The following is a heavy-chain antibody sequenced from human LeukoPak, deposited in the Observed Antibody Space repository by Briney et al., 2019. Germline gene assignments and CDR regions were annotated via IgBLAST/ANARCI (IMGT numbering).Heavy chain of an antibody. CDR1: GFTFSRHG. CDR2: IRYDGSDK. V-gene: IGHV3-30*02. J-gene: IGHJ6*03. CDR3: AKGSYYCSNNCPQCYYYMDV. Sequence: PGGSLRLSCAASGFTFSRHGMPWVRQAPGKGLEWAAFIRYDGSDKYYADSVKGRFTISRDNSENTLYLQMNSLRPEDTAVYYCAKGSYYCSNNCPQCYYYMDVWGKGTTVIVSS. D-gene: IGHD2-2*01.